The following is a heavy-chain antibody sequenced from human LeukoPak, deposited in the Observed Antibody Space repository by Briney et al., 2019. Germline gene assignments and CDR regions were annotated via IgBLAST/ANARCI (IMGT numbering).Heavy chain of an antibody. CDR1: GFTFGDYA. J-gene: IGHJ5*02. V-gene: IGHV3-49*04. CDR3: TRDSNRWGYCSSTSCPPFDP. Sequence: PGRSLRLSCTASGFTFGDYAMSWVRQAPGKGLEWVGFIRNKFYGGTTEDAASVKGRFTISRDDSKSIAYLQMNSLKTEDTAVYYCTRDSNRWGYCSSTSCPPFDPWGQGTLVTVSS. CDR2: IRNKFYGGTT. D-gene: IGHD2-2*01.